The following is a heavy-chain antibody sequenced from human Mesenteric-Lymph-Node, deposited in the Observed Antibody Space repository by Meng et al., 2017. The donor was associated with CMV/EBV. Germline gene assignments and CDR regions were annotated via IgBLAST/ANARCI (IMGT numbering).Heavy chain of an antibody. V-gene: IGHV3-30*02. CDR2: IRYDGSSK. Sequence: GESLKISCAASGFTFSSYGMHWVRQAPGKGLEWVAFIRYDGSSKYYADSVKGRFTISRDNSKNTLYLQMNSLRAEDTAVYYCAKAEGSAFDYWGQGTPVTVSS. J-gene: IGHJ4*02. CDR3: AKAEGSAFDY. CDR1: GFTFSSYG.